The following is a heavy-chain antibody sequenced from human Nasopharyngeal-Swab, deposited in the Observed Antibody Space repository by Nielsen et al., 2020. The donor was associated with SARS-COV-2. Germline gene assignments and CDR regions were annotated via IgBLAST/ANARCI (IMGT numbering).Heavy chain of an antibody. CDR1: GGTFSSYA. D-gene: IGHD1-26*01. Sequence: AVKVSCKASGGTFSSYAISWVRQAPGQGLEWMGRIIPILGIANYAQKFQGRVTITADKSTSTAYMELSSLRSEDTAVYYCAREWESGPDYWGQGTLVTVSS. J-gene: IGHJ4*02. V-gene: IGHV1-69*04. CDR3: AREWESGPDY. CDR2: IIPILGIA.